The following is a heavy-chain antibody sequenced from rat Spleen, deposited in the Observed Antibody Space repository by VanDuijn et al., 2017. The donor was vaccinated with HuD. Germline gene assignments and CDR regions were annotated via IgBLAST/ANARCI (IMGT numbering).Heavy chain of an antibody. V-gene: IGHV5-25*01. J-gene: IGHJ2*01. CDR2: ISTGGDDT. CDR1: GFNFDDSW. Sequence: EVRLVESGGGLVQPGRSLKLSCAASGFNFDDSWMGWVRQAPTKGLEWVASISTGGDDTYYRDSVKGRFTISRDNAKNTLYLQMDSLRSEDTATYYCAKDKGEYNNLFDYWGQGVMVTVSS. CDR3: AKDKGEYNNLFDY. D-gene: IGHD1-10*01.